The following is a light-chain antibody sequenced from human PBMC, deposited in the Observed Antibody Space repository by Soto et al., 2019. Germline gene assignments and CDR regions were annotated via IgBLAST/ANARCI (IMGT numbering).Light chain of an antibody. CDR3: SSYTSSSTLPYV. CDR2: DVS. Sequence: QSVLTQPASVSGSPGQSITISCTGTSSDVGGYNYVSWYQQHPGKAPKLMIYDVSNRPSEVSNRFSGSKSGNTASLTISGLQAEDEADYYCSSYTSSSTLPYVFGTGTKVTVL. J-gene: IGLJ1*01. CDR1: SSDVGGYNY. V-gene: IGLV2-14*01.